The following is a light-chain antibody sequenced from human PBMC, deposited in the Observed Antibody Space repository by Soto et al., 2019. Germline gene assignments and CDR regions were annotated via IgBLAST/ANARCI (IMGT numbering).Light chain of an antibody. Sequence: EIVLTQSPATLSLSPGERATLSCRASQSVSSYLAWYQQKPGQAPRLLIYDASNRATGIPARFSGSGSWTDFTLTISSLEPEDFAVYYCQQRSNWPITFGQGTRLDIK. CDR1: QSVSSY. J-gene: IGKJ5*01. CDR3: QQRSNWPIT. CDR2: DAS. V-gene: IGKV3-11*01.